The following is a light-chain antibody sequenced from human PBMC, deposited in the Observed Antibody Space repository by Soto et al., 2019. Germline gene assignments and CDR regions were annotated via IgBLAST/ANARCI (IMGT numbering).Light chain of an antibody. Sequence: QSALTQPASVSGSPGQSITISCTGTSSDVGGYNYVSWYQQHPGKAPKLMIYEVSNRPSGVSNRLPGSKSGNTASLTISGLQAEDEADYYCSSYTSSSTRVFGTGTKLTVL. CDR3: SSYTSSSTRV. CDR2: EVS. J-gene: IGLJ1*01. CDR1: SSDVGGYNY. V-gene: IGLV2-14*01.